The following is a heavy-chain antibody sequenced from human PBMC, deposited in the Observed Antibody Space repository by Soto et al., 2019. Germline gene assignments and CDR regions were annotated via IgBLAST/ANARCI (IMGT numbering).Heavy chain of an antibody. Sequence: QVQLVQSGAEVKKPGSSVKVSCKASGGTFSSYAISWVRQAPGQGLEWMGGIIPIFATANYAQKFQGRVTXTXAXXTNTAYMELSTLRSEDTAVYYCARDSVVATHAFDIWGQGTMVTVSS. CDR2: IIPIFATA. CDR1: GGTFSSYA. J-gene: IGHJ3*02. D-gene: IGHD1-26*01. V-gene: IGHV1-69*05. CDR3: ARDSVVATHAFDI.